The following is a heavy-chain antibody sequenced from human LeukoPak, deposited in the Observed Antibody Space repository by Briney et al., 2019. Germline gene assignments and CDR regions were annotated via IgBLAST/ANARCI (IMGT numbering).Heavy chain of an antibody. Sequence: SETLSLTCAVYGGSFSGYYWSWIRQPSGKGLEWIGSTFYNGRTYYKPSLKSRVTISVDTSKNQFSLKLSSVTAADTAVYYCARDHYDSSGYPFDYWGQGTLVTVSS. J-gene: IGHJ4*02. V-gene: IGHV4-34*12. CDR1: GGSFSGYY. CDR2: TFYNGRT. CDR3: ARDHYDSSGYPFDY. D-gene: IGHD3-22*01.